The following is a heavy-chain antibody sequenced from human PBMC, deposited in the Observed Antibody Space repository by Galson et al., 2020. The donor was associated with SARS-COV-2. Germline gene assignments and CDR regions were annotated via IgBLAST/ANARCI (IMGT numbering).Heavy chain of an antibody. D-gene: IGHD6-19*01. CDR1: GFTVSSNY. CDR3: VRDSSGRGDVFDI. V-gene: IGHV3-53*01. Sequence: GGSLRLSCSASGFTVSSNYMRWVRQAPGKGLELVSVIYNDGTTHYADSVKGRFTISRDNSENTLYLQMNSLRAEDTAVYYCVRDSSGRGDVFDIWGQGTMVTVSS. J-gene: IGHJ3*02. CDR2: IYNDGTT.